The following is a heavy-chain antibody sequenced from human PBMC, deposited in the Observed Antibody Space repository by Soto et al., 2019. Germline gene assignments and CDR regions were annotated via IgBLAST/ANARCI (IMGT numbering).Heavy chain of an antibody. D-gene: IGHD4-17*01. Sequence: SETLSLTCAVYGGSFSGYYWSWIRQPPGKGLEWIGEINHSGSTNYNPSLKSRLTISVDTSKNQFSLKLSSVTAADTAVYYCARGSITVTTPTGYLDYWGQGTRCTVS. CDR2: INHSGST. CDR3: ARGSITVTTPTGYLDY. J-gene: IGHJ4*02. CDR1: GGSFSGYY. V-gene: IGHV4-34*01.